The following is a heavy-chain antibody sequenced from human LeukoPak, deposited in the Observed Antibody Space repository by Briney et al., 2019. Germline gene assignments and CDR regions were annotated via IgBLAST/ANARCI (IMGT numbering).Heavy chain of an antibody. CDR3: ARDNTIFGVVIGNNWFDP. CDR1: GYTFTSYD. D-gene: IGHD3-3*01. Sequence: ASVKVSCKASGYTFTSYDINWVRQATGQGLEWMGWMNPNSGNTGYAQKFQGRVTMTRNTSISTAYMELSRLRSDDTAVYYCARDNTIFGVVIGNNWFDPWGRGTLVTVSS. V-gene: IGHV1-8*01. CDR2: MNPNSGNT. J-gene: IGHJ5*02.